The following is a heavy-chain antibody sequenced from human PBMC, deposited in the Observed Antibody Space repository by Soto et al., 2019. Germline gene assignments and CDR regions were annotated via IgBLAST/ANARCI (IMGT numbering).Heavy chain of an antibody. D-gene: IGHD2-2*01. CDR2: IIPIFGTA. CDR1: GGTFSSYA. V-gene: IGHV1-69*06. J-gene: IGHJ6*02. CDR3: XXXXFPPARFSYGMDV. Sequence: QVQLVQSGAEVKKPGSSVKVSCKASGGTFSSYAISWVRQAPGQGLEWMGGIIPIFGTANYAQKFQGRVTITADKSTSTAYMELSSLRSEDTAVYXXXXXXFPPARFSYGMDVWGQGTTVTVSS.